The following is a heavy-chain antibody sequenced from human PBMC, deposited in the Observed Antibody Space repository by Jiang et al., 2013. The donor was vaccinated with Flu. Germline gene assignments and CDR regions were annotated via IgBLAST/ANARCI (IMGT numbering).Heavy chain of an antibody. CDR3: ARGLSRSAYTY. D-gene: IGHD6-13*01. CDR2: INPNGGGT. V-gene: IGHV1-2*02. Sequence: SGAEVKKPGASVKVSCEASGYTFTVYYVHWMRQAPGQGLEWMGWINPNGGGTNYAQKFQGRVTMTRDTSISRAYMELSGLRSDDTAVYYCARGLSRSAYTYWGQGTLVTVSS. CDR1: GYTFTVYY. J-gene: IGHJ4*02.